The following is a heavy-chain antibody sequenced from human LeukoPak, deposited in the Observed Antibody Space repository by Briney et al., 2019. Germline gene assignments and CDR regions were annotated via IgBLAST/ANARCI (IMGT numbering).Heavy chain of an antibody. CDR3: ARLHSYLFDP. V-gene: IGHV4-39*01. D-gene: IGHD2-15*01. CDR1: GDSISSSSYY. Sequence: PSETLSLTCTASGDSISSSSYYWGWIRQPPGKGLEWIGSIYYSGSTYYNPSPKSRVTISVATSKNQFSLKLNSVTAADTAVYYCARLHSYLFDPWGQGTLVTVSS. J-gene: IGHJ5*02. CDR2: IYYSGST.